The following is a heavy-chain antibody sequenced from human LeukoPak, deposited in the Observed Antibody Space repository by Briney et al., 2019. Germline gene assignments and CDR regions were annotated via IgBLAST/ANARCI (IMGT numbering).Heavy chain of an antibody. Sequence: GGSLKLSCAASGFTFSDFWMTWVRQAPGKGLEWVANIKQDGSEKYYVDSVMGRFTISRNNAKNSLFLQMSSLRVEDTAVYYCTRAYSYYPYWGQGTLVSVSS. D-gene: IGHD3-10*01. CDR3: TRAYSYYPY. CDR1: GFTFSDFW. CDR2: IKQDGSEK. J-gene: IGHJ4*02. V-gene: IGHV3-7*01.